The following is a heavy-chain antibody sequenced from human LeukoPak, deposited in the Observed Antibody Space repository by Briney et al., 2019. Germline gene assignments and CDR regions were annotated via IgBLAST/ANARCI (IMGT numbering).Heavy chain of an antibody. D-gene: IGHD3-9*01. V-gene: IGHV1-18*01. Sequence: ASVKVSCKASGYTFTSYGISWVRQAPGQGLEWMGWISAYNGNTNYAQKLQGRVTMTTDTSTSTAYMELRSPRSDDTAVYYCARATGAGLRYFDWLFPESYYFDYWGQGTLVTVSS. J-gene: IGHJ4*02. CDR3: ARATGAGLRYFDWLFPESYYFDY. CDR2: ISAYNGNT. CDR1: GYTFTSYG.